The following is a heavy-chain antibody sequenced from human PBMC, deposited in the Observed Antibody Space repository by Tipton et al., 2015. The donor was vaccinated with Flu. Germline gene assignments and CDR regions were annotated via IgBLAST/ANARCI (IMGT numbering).Heavy chain of an antibody. CDR3: TRNPLTPEGA. J-gene: IGHJ5*02. CDR2: MNPDGTII. V-gene: IGHV3-74*03. Sequence: TLSLTCAASGFTFSSYWMHWVRQLPGEGLEWVSRMNPDGTIITYADSVKGRFTVSRDNAKSMLYLQMNSLRVEDTAMYFCTRNPLTPEGAWGQGTMVTVSS. CDR1: GFTFSSYW.